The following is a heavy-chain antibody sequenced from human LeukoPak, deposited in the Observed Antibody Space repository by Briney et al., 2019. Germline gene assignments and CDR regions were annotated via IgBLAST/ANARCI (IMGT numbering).Heavy chain of an antibody. CDR1: GGTFSSYA. V-gene: IGHV1-69*13. CDR2: IIPIFGTA. D-gene: IGHD3/OR15-3a*01. CDR3: ARAGTGYYGYYYGMDV. Sequence: ASVKVSCKASGGTFSSYAISWVRQAPGQGLEWMGGIIPIFGTANYAQKFQGRVTITADESTSTAYMELSSLRSEDTAVYYCARAGTGYYGYYYGMDVWGQGTTVTVSS. J-gene: IGHJ6*02.